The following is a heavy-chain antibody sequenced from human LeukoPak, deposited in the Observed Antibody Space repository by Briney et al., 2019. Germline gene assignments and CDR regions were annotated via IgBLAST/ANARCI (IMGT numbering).Heavy chain of an antibody. CDR1: GFTFSSYA. CDR3: AKEGDIVVVVAHNWYFDL. V-gene: IGHV3-23*01. D-gene: IGHD2-15*01. J-gene: IGHJ2*01. Sequence: GGSLRLSCAASGFTFSSYAMSWVRQAPGKGLGWVSAISGSGGSTYYADSVKGRFTISRDNSKNTLYLQMNSLRAEDTAVYYCAKEGDIVVVVAHNWYFDLWGRGTLVTVSS. CDR2: ISGSGGST.